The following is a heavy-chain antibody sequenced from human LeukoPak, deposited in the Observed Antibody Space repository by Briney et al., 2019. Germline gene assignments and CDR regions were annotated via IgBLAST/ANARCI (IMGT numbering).Heavy chain of an antibody. D-gene: IGHD3-10*01. Sequence: PGGAPRISCAAAGFTFSSYGMHRGRQGPGKGLGGGGGIWDDGSNKYYADSVKGRFTISRDNSKNTLYLQMNSLRAEDTAVYYCARGIGAITMVRGVIIRSNWFDPWGQGTLVTVSS. V-gene: IGHV3-33*01. CDR3: ARGIGAITMVRGVIIRSNWFDP. J-gene: IGHJ5*02. CDR1: GFTFSSYG. CDR2: IWDDGSNK.